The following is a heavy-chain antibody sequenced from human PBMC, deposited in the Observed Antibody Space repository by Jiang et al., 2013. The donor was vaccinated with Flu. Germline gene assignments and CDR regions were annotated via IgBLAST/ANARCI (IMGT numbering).Heavy chain of an antibody. CDR1: GFSLSTSGVG. V-gene: IGHV2-5*02. J-gene: IGHJ2*01. D-gene: IGHD5-18*01. Sequence: KPTQTLTLTCTFSGFSLSTSGVGVGWIRQPPGKALEWLALIYWDDDKRYSPSLKSRLTITKDTSKNQVVLTMTNMDPVDTATYYCAHQGGRIQLWSYRDWYFDLWGRGTLVTRLL. CDR3: AHQGGRIQLWSYRDWYFDL. CDR2: IYWDDDK.